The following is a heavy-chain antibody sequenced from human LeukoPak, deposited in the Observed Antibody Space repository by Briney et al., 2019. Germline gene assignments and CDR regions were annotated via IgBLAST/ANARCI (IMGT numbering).Heavy chain of an antibody. J-gene: IGHJ4*02. V-gene: IGHV4-39*01. D-gene: IGHD4-23*01. CDR1: GGSISSSSYY. CDR2: IYYSGST. Sequence: SETLSLTCTVSGGSISSSSYYWGWIRQPPGKGLEWIGSIYYSGSTYYNPSLKSRVTISVDTSKNQFSLKLSSVTAADTAVYYCARQGRTTVVTHFDYWGQGTLVTVSS. CDR3: ARQGRTTVVTHFDY.